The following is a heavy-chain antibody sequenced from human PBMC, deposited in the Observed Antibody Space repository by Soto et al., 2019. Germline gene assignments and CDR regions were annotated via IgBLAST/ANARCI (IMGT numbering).Heavy chain of an antibody. CDR1: GFAFSNYA. J-gene: IGHJ4*02. V-gene: IGHV3-23*01. CDR3: AKDVGRAVAAPNYFDY. Sequence: EVQLLESGGGMVQPGRSLRLSCAASGFAFSNYAMSWVRQAPGKGLEWVSAISASGGGTYYADSVRGRFTISRDNYKSTVFLQMNSLRAEDTAVYYCAKDVGRAVAAPNYFDYWGQGSLFTVSS. CDR2: ISASGGGT. D-gene: IGHD6-19*01.